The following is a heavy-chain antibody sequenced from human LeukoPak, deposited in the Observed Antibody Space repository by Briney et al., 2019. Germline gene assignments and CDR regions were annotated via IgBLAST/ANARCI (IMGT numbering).Heavy chain of an antibody. CDR1: GFTFSNYG. CDR3: AKDVPTAYFDY. D-gene: IGHD1-1*01. Sequence: GGSLRLSCAASGFTFSNYGLHWVRQAPGKGLEWVAFIRSDGNIKYYADSVKGRFTISRGNSKNTLYLQMNSLRAEDTAVYYCAKDVPTAYFDYWGQGTLVTASS. J-gene: IGHJ4*02. CDR2: IRSDGNIK. V-gene: IGHV3-30*02.